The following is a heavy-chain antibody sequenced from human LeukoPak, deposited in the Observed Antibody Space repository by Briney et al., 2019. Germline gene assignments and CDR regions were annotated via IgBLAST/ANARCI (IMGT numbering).Heavy chain of an antibody. V-gene: IGHV3-23*01. CDR2: ISGSGGST. D-gene: IGHD6-13*01. CDR1: GFTFSSYA. Sequence: GGSLRLSCAASGFTFSSYAMSWVRQAPGKGLEWVSAISGSGGSTYYADSVKGRFTISRDNSKNTLSLQMNSLRADDTAIYYCAKDEAAGTPNFFDSWDQGTLVTVSS. CDR3: AKDEAAGTPNFFDS. J-gene: IGHJ4*02.